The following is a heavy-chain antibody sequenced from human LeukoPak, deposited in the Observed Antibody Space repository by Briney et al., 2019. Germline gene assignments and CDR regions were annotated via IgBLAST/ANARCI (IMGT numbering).Heavy chain of an antibody. Sequence: GGSLRLSCVASGLSVSSNYMSWVRQAPGKGLEWVSLVYRDGSSYYAEAVQGRFTISRDNSKNTLCIQMNSLRAEDTAVYYCARSFYDILIGYYQYFDYWGQGTLVTVSS. CDR2: VYRDGSS. V-gene: IGHV3-66*01. CDR3: ARSFYDILIGYYQYFDY. CDR1: GLSVSSNY. J-gene: IGHJ4*02. D-gene: IGHD3-9*01.